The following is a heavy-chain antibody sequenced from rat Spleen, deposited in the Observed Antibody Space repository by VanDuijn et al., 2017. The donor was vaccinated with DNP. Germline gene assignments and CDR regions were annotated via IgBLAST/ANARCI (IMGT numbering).Heavy chain of an antibody. CDR1: GFTFSHYY. D-gene: IGHD4-3*01. CDR3: VRWKSGHFDY. Sequence: EVQLVESGGGLVQPGKSLKLSCAASGFTFSHYYMAWVRLAPTKGLEWVATISFSGSRTYNSDSDKGRFTITRDNENRSQYLQMNRLSSEDTATYYFVRWKSGHFDYWGQGVMVTVSS. V-gene: IGHV5-22*01. J-gene: IGHJ2*01. CDR2: ISFSGSRT.